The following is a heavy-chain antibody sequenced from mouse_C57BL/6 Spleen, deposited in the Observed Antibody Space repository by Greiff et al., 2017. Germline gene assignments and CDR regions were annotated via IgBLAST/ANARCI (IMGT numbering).Heavy chain of an antibody. CDR3: ARGITTVVDGAMDY. Sequence: EVKLVESGGGLVKPGGSLKLSCAASGFTFSSYAMSWVRQTPEKRLEWVATISDGGSYTYYPDNVKGRFTISRDNAKNNLYLQMSHLKSEDTAMYYCARGITTVVDGAMDYWGQGTSVTVSS. CDR1: GFTFSSYA. V-gene: IGHV5-4*03. CDR2: ISDGGSYT. D-gene: IGHD1-1*01. J-gene: IGHJ4*01.